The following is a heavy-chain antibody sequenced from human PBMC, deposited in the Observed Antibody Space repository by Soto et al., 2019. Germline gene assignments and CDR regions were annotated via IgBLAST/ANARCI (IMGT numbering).Heavy chain of an antibody. CDR2: IYPGDSDT. D-gene: IGHD5-18*01. V-gene: IGHV5-51*01. Sequence: GESLKISCKGSGYSFTIYWIGWVRQMPGKGLEWMGIIYPGDSDTRYSPSFQGQVTISADKSISTAYLQWSSLKASDTAMYYCARSGVDTAMVDAFDIWGQGTMVTVSS. J-gene: IGHJ3*02. CDR3: ARSGVDTAMVDAFDI. CDR1: GYSFTIYW.